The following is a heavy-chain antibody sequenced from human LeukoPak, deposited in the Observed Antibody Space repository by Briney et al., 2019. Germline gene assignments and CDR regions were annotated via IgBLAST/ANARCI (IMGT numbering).Heavy chain of an antibody. CDR3: AREVVVPAAIEYYFDY. CDR2: IYYSGST. Sequence: SETLSLTCTVSGGSISSGDYYWSWIRQPPGKGLEWIGYIYYSGSTYYNPSLKSRVTISVDTSKNQFSLKLSSVTAADTAVYHCAREVVVPAAIEYYFDYWGQGTLVTVSS. V-gene: IGHV4-30-4*08. CDR1: GGSISSGDYY. D-gene: IGHD2-2*02. J-gene: IGHJ4*02.